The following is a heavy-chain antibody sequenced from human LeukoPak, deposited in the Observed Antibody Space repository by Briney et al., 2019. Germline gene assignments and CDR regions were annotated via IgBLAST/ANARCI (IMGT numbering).Heavy chain of an antibody. CDR1: GGSVSSGDYW. CDR3: AKSPSGSPFDY. Sequence: SQTPSLTCTVSGGSVSSGDYWWSWIRQRPGQGLAWIGFISYSGSTYYNPSLKSRVTISVDTSKNQFSLKLTSMSAADTAVYYCAKSPSGSPFDYWGQGTLVTVSS. J-gene: IGHJ4*02. D-gene: IGHD1-26*01. V-gene: IGHV4-31*03. CDR2: ISYSGST.